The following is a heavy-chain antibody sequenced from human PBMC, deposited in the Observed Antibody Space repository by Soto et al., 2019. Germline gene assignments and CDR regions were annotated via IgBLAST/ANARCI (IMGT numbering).Heavy chain of an antibody. D-gene: IGHD1-26*01. Sequence: LQTLSLTCSITGDSVSSNGAGWSWVRQSPSRGLEWLGSQYYRSKWYYEYAVSVRGRITLNPDTSKNQYSLQLNSVTPEDTSVYFCARGEQYSGSIFHXWGQGTMVTVSX. CDR3: ARGEQYSGSIFHX. V-gene: IGHV6-1*01. J-gene: IGHJ4*01. CDR2: QYYRSKWYY. CDR1: GDSVSSNGAG.